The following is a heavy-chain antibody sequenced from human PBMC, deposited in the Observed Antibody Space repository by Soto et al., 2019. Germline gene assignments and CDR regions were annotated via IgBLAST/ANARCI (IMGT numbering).Heavy chain of an antibody. CDR1: GFTFSSYG. CDR3: AKDGRETSGSYYIPDYYHYYGMDV. J-gene: IGHJ6*02. D-gene: IGHD1-26*01. V-gene: IGHV3-30*18. CDR2: XSYDGSNK. Sequence: PGGSLRLSCAASGFTFSSYGMQWVRQAPGQGLEWVAVXSYDGSNKYYADSVKGRFTISRXXSKNTLYLQMNSLRAEDTAVYYCAKDGRETSGSYYIPDYYHYYGMDVWGQGTTVTVSS.